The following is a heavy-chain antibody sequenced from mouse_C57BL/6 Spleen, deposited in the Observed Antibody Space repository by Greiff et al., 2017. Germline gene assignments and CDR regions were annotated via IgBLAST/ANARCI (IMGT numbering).Heavy chain of an antibody. V-gene: IGHV1-50*01. CDR3: ARRGSSPDYYAMDY. J-gene: IGHJ4*01. CDR1: GYTFTSYW. D-gene: IGHD1-1*01. Sequence: VQLQQPGAELVKPGASVKLSCKASGYTFTSYWMQWVKQRPGQGLEWIGEIDPSDSYTNYNQKFKGKATLTVDTSSSTAYMQLSSLTSEDSAVYYCARRGSSPDYYAMDYWGQGTSVTVSS. CDR2: IDPSDSYT.